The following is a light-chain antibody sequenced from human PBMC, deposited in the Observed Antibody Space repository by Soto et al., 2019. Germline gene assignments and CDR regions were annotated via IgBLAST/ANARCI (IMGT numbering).Light chain of an antibody. V-gene: IGKV1-33*01. J-gene: IGKJ5*01. CDR3: QQYDNLLPIT. Sequence: IQMTQSPSSLSASVGDRVTITCQASQDISKNLNWYQQKPGKAPKLLIYDASSLQTGVPSRFSGSGSATHFTFPISSLQPEYVATYYCQQYDNLLPITFGQGTRLEIK. CDR2: DAS. CDR1: QDISKN.